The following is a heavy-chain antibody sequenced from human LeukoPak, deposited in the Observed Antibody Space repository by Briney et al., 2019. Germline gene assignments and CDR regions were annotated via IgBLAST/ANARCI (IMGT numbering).Heavy chain of an antibody. CDR2: FHFSGST. CDR3: ARPFQDYDKGTFFYFFDF. V-gene: IGHV4-39*01. Sequence: SETLSLTCSVSGASVTMGSYYWAWIRQPPGKGLEWIGTFHFSGSTYYNPSLKSRVTISVDASKNSVSLMLRSVTAADTAVYFCARPFQDYDKGTFFYFFDFWGQGILVTVSS. J-gene: IGHJ4*02. D-gene: IGHD3-22*01. CDR1: GASVTMGSYY.